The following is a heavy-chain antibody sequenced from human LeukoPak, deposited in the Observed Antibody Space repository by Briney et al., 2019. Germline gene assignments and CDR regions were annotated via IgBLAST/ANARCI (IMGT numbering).Heavy chain of an antibody. Sequence: GASVKVSCKASGYTFTGYYMHWVRQAPGQGREWMGWINPNSGGTNYAQKFQGRVTMTRDTSISTAYMELSRLRSDDTAVYYCARDRTGSSWLIDYWGQGTLVTVSS. CDR3: ARDRTGSSWLIDY. CDR1: GYTFTGYY. D-gene: IGHD6-13*01. J-gene: IGHJ4*02. CDR2: INPNSGGT. V-gene: IGHV1-2*02.